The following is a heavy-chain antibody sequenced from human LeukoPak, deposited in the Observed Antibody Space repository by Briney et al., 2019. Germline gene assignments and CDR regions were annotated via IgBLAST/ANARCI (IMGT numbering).Heavy chain of an antibody. Sequence: SETLSLTCTVSGGSISSYYWSWIRQPAGKGLEWIGRIYTSGGTNYNPSLKSRVTMSVDTSKNQFSLKLSSVTAADTAVYYCARDLPDLWYYGMDVWGQGTTVTVSS. CDR2: IYTSGGT. D-gene: IGHD3-3*01. J-gene: IGHJ6*02. V-gene: IGHV4-4*07. CDR3: ARDLPDLWYYGMDV. CDR1: GGSISSYY.